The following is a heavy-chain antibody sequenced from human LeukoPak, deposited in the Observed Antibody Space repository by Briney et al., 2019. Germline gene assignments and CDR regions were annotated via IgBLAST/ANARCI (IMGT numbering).Heavy chain of an antibody. V-gene: IGHV3-21*01. Sequence: KPGGSLRLSCAASGFTFSSYSMNWVRQAPGKGLEWVSSISSSSSYIYYADSVKGRFTISRDNPKNTLYLQMNSLRTEDTAVYYCARGGDYGSGSFRWRHFDYWGQGTLVTVSS. J-gene: IGHJ4*02. CDR1: GFTFSSYS. CDR3: ARGGDYGSGSFRWRHFDY. CDR2: ISSSSSYI. D-gene: IGHD3-10*01.